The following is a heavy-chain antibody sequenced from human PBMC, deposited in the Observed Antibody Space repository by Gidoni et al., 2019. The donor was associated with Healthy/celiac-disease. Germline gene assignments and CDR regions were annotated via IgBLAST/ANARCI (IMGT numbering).Heavy chain of an antibody. D-gene: IGHD6-13*01. J-gene: IGHJ4*02. Sequence: QVQLVQSGAEVKKPGSSVMVSCKASGGTFSSYAISWVRQAPGQGLEWMGGIIPIFGTATYAQKFQGRVTITADKSTSTAYMELSSLRPEDTAVYYCASSYSSSWYSPFDYWGQGTLVTVSS. CDR2: IIPIFGTA. V-gene: IGHV1-69*06. CDR1: GGTFSSYA. CDR3: ASSYSSSWYSPFDY.